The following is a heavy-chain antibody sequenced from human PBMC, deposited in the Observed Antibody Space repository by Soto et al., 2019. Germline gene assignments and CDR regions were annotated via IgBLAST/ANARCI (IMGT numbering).Heavy chain of an antibody. CDR3: AKAPSGWDGMDV. V-gene: IGHV3-23*01. CDR1: GFTFSSYA. J-gene: IGHJ6*02. CDR2: ISGSGDSA. D-gene: IGHD6-19*01. Sequence: EVQLLESGGGLVQPGGSLRLSCAASGFTFSSYAMSWVRQAPGKGLEWVSAISGSGDSAYYADSVKGRFTISRDNSKNTLYLQMTSLRAEDTAVYYCAKAPSGWDGMDVWGQGTTVTVSS.